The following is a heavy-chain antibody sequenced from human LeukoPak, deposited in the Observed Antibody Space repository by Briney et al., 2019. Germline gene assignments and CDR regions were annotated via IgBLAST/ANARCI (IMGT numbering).Heavy chain of an antibody. D-gene: IGHD1-26*01. CDR1: GFSFSDQY. V-gene: IGHV3-72*01. CDR3: ARDRFYS. J-gene: IGHJ4*02. Sequence: GGSLRLSCAISGFSFSDQYMDWVRQAPGKGLEWVGRSRNKVNSYSTEYAASVKGRFTISRDDSKTSVYLQMNSLKTEDTAVYYCARDRFYSWGQGTLVTVSS. CDR2: SRNKVNSYST.